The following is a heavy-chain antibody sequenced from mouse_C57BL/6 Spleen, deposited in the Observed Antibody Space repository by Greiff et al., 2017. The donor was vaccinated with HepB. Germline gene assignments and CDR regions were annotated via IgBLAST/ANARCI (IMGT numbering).Heavy chain of an antibody. Sequence: QVQLQQSGPELVKPGASVKISCKASGYAFSSSWMNWVKQRPGKGLEWIGRIYPGDGDTNYNGKFKGKATLTADKSSSTAYMQLSSLTSEDSAVYFCASSDYYGSSYDYFDYWGQGTTLTVSS. CDR1: GYAFSSSW. D-gene: IGHD1-1*01. J-gene: IGHJ2*01. V-gene: IGHV1-82*01. CDR2: IYPGDGDT. CDR3: ASSDYYGSSYDYFDY.